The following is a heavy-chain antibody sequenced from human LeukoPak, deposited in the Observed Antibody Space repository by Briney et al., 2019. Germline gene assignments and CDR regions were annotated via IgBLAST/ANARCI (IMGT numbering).Heavy chain of an antibody. V-gene: IGHV3-15*01. CDR2: VKSKTDGGTT. CDR1: GFTISNAW. CDR3: TTDPRMSYYDSSGYYYNYFDY. J-gene: IGHJ4*02. D-gene: IGHD3-22*01. Sequence: GGSLRLSCAASGFTISNAWMRWVRQAPGKGLEWVGRVKSKTDGGTTDYAGPVKGRFTISRDDSKNTLYLQMNSLKTEDTAVYYCTTDPRMSYYDSSGYYYNYFDYWGQGTLVTVSS.